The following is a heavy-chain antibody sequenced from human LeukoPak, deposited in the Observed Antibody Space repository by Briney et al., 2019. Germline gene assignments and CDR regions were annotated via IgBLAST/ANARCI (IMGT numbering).Heavy chain of an antibody. D-gene: IGHD2-21*01. J-gene: IGHJ6*03. Sequence: SETLSLTCTVSGGSISSYYWSWIRQPPGKGLEWIGYIYYSGSTNYNPSLKSRVTISVDTSKNQFSLKLSSVTAADTAVYYCARDMVVVVIPLDYYYMDVWGKGTTVTVSS. CDR3: ARDMVVVVIPLDYYYMDV. V-gene: IGHV4-59*12. CDR2: IYYSGST. CDR1: GGSISSYY.